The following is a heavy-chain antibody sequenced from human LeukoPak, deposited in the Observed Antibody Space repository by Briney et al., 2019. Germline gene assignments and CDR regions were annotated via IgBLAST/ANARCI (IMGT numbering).Heavy chain of an antibody. Sequence: GGSLRLSCAASGFTFSSYWMYWVRQAPGKGPVWVSLISSDGSTTSYADSVKGRFTISRDNAKNTLYLQMNSLRAEDTAMYYCARGDYTSFCSSTRRYITFFDSWGQGTLVTVSS. V-gene: IGHV3-74*01. CDR2: ISSDGSTT. CDR3: ARGDYTSFCSSTRRYITFFDS. CDR1: GFTFSSYW. D-gene: IGHD2-2*01. J-gene: IGHJ4*02.